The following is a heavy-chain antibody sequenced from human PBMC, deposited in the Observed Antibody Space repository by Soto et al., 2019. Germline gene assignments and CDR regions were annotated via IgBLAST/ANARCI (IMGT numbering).Heavy chain of an antibody. CDR2: IYYSGST. V-gene: IGHV4-31*03. D-gene: IGHD6-6*01. J-gene: IGHJ4*02. Sequence: SETLSLTCTVSGGSISRGGYYWSWIRQHPGKGLEWIGYIYYSGSTYYNPSLKSRVTISVDTSKNQFSLKLSSVTAADTAVYYCARGRIAPRVGSDYWGQGTLVTVSS. CDR3: ARGRIAPRVGSDY. CDR1: GGSISRGGYY.